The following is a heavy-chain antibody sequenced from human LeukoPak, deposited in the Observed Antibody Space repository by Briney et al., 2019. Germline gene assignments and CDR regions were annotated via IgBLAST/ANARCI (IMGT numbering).Heavy chain of an antibody. CDR3: AREWIPTYSQGWFDP. CDR2: ISYDGSNK. V-gene: IGHV3-30-3*01. CDR1: GFTFSSYA. D-gene: IGHD2-21*01. Sequence: TGGSLRLSCAASGFTFSSYAMHWVRQAPGKGLEWVAVISYDGSNKYYADSVKGRFTISRDNSKNTLYLQMNSLRAEDTAVYYCAREWIPTYSQGWFDPWGQGTLVTVSS. J-gene: IGHJ5*02.